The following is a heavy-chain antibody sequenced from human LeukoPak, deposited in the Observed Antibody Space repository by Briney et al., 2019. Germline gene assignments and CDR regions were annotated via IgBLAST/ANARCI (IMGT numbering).Heavy chain of an antibody. CDR3: ASPGPRVTVQGDAFDI. D-gene: IGHD2-21*02. V-gene: IGHV4-4*02. CDR1: GGSISSSNW. CDR2: IYHSGST. Sequence: SETLSLTCAVSGGSISSSNWWSWVRQPPGKGLEWIGEIYHSGSTNYNPSLKSRVTISVDTSKSQLSLKLNSVTAADAAVYYCASPGPRVTVQGDAFDIWGQGTIVTVSS. J-gene: IGHJ3*02.